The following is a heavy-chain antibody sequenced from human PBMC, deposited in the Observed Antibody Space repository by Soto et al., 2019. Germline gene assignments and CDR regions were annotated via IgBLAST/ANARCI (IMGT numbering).Heavy chain of an antibody. CDR2: ISSSSSTI. Sequence: GGSLRLSCAASGFTFSSYSMNWVRQAPGKGLEWVSYISSSSSTIYYADSVKGRFTISRDNAKNSLYLQMNSLRDEDTAVYYCARVRCSGGSCYLGDYWGQGTLVTVSS. CDR1: GFTFSSYS. J-gene: IGHJ4*02. CDR3: ARVRCSGGSCYLGDY. D-gene: IGHD2-15*01. V-gene: IGHV3-48*02.